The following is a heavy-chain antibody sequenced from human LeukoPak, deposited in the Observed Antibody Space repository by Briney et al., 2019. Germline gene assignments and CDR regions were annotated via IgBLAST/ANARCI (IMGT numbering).Heavy chain of an antibody. Sequence: SETLSLTCTVSGGSISSYYWSWIRQPPGKGLEWIGYIYYSGGTNYNPSLKSRVTMSVDTSKNQFSLKLSSVTAADTAVYYCARGLLDGYTHPAAFDIWGQGTMVTVSS. V-gene: IGHV4-59*01. CDR2: IYYSGGT. CDR3: ARGLLDGYTHPAAFDI. D-gene: IGHD5-24*01. CDR1: GGSISSYY. J-gene: IGHJ3*02.